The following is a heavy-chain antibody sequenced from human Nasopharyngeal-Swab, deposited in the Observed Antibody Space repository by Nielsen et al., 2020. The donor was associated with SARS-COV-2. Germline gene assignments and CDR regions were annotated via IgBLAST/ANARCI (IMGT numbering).Heavy chain of an antibody. CDR1: GFTFSSYS. D-gene: IGHD3-9*01. CDR3: ARDLSIGRYFDLYGMDV. Sequence: GESLKISCAASGFTFSSYSMNWVRQAPGKGLEWVSSISSSSSYIYYADSVKGRFTISRDNAKNSLYLQMNCLRDEDTAVYYCARDLSIGRYFDLYGMDVWGQGTTVTVSS. V-gene: IGHV3-21*01. CDR2: ISSSSSYI. J-gene: IGHJ6*02.